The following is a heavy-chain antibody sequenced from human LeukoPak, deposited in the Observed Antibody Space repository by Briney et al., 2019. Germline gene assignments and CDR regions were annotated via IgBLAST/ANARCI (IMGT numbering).Heavy chain of an antibody. CDR1: GYTFTSYG. V-gene: IGHV1-18*01. D-gene: IGHD3-10*01. CDR2: ISAYNGNT. Sequence: GASVTVSCKASGYTFTSYGISWVRQAPGQGLEWMGWISAYNGNTNYAQKLQSRVTMTTDTSTSTAYMGLRSLRSDDTAVYYCARGGFGSGSYYTFDYWGEGTLVTVSS. J-gene: IGHJ4*02. CDR3: ARGGFGSGSYYTFDY.